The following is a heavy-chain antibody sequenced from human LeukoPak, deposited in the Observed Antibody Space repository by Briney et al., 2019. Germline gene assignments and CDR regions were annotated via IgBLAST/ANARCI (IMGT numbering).Heavy chain of an antibody. CDR2: ISAYNGNT. J-gene: IGHJ5*02. V-gene: IGHV1-18*01. CDR1: GYTFTSYG. Sequence: ASVKVSFKASGYTFTSYGISWVRQAPGQGLEWMGWISAYNGNTNYAQKLQGRVTMTTDTSTSTAYMELRSLRSDDTAVYYCARDSSSSHYNWFDPWGQGTLVTVSS. D-gene: IGHD6-13*01. CDR3: ARDSSSSHYNWFDP.